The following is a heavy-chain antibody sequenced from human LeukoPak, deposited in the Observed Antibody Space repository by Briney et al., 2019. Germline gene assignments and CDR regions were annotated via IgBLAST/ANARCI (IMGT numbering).Heavy chain of an antibody. CDR3: ARGENYYDSSVGWFDP. Sequence: SETLSLTCAVYGGSFSGYYWSWIRQPPGKGLEWIGEINHSGSTNYNPSLKSRVTISVDTSKNQFSLKLSSVTAADTAVYYCARGENYYDSSVGWFDPWGQGTLVTVSS. CDR2: INHSGST. J-gene: IGHJ5*02. D-gene: IGHD3-22*01. V-gene: IGHV4-34*01. CDR1: GGSFSGYY.